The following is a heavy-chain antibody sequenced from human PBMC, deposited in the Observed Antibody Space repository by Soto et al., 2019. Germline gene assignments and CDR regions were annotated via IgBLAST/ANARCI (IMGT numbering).Heavy chain of an antibody. V-gene: IGHV3-48*01. J-gene: IGHJ4*02. Sequence: GGSLRLSCAASGFTFSSYSMNWVRQAPGKGLEWVSYISSSSSTIYYADSVKGRFTISRDNSKNTLYLQMNILRAEDTAVYYCAYSSTPFDYWGQGTLVTVSS. D-gene: IGHD6-13*01. CDR1: GFTFSSYS. CDR3: AYSSTPFDY. CDR2: ISSSSSTI.